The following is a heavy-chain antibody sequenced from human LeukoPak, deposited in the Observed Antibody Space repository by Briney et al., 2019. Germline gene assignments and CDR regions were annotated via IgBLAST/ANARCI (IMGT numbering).Heavy chain of an antibody. Sequence: GGSLRLSCAASGIIFGSYEMNWVRQAPGKGLEWVSYISSSGRTKYYADSVKGRFTISRDNVKNSLYLQMNSLRAEDTAVYYCARDSDSSGYLPSPRDGFDIWGQGTMVTVSS. J-gene: IGHJ3*02. CDR3: ARDSDSSGYLPSPRDGFDI. CDR1: GIIFGSYE. CDR2: ISSSGRTK. D-gene: IGHD3-22*01. V-gene: IGHV3-48*03.